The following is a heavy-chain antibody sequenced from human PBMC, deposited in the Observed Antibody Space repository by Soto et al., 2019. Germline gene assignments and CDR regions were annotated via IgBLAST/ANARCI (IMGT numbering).Heavy chain of an antibody. D-gene: IGHD2-2*01. V-gene: IGHV1-69*02. J-gene: IGHJ5*02. CDR2: IIPILGIA. Sequence: SVKVSCKDSGGTFSSSTFVWVRQAPGQGLEWMGRIIPILGIANYAQKFQGRVTITADIFTSTAYMELSSLRSDDTAVYYCARGKDCSTTTCYSHNWFDPWGQGTLVTVSS. CDR1: GGTFSSST. CDR3: ARGKDCSTTTCYSHNWFDP.